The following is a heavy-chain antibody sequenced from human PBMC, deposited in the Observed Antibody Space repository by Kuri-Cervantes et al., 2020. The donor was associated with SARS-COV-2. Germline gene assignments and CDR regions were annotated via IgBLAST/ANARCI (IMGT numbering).Heavy chain of an antibody. J-gene: IGHJ5*02. D-gene: IGHD6-13*01. CDR3: ARNTGYSSSWSFDP. CDR1: GGSISSYY. V-gene: IGHV4-59*12. CDR2: IYYSGST. Sequence: ESLKISCTVSGGSISSYYWSWIRQPPGKGLEWIGYIYYSGSTNYNPSLKSRVTISVDTSKNQFSLKLSSVTAADTAVYYCARNTGYSSSWSFDPWGQGTLVTVSS.